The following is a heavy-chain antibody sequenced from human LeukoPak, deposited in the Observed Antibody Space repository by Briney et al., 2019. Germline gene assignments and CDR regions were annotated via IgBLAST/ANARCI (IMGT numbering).Heavy chain of an antibody. D-gene: IGHD2-15*01. CDR3: ARDGGGGLDY. V-gene: IGHV3-21*01. Sequence: GGSLRLSCAASGFTFSNYNMNWVRQAPGKGLEWVSCISISSNYIYYPDSVKGRFTISRDNGKNSLYLQMNSLRAEDTAVYYCARDGGGGLDYWGQGTLVTASS. CDR1: GFTFSNYN. CDR2: ISISSNYI. J-gene: IGHJ4*02.